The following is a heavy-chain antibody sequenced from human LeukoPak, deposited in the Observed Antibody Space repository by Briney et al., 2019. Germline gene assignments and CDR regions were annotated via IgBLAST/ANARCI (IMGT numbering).Heavy chain of an antibody. D-gene: IGHD2/OR15-2a*01. Sequence: PGGSLRLSCEASGFTLSNYWMSWVRQAPGKGLEWVANIKQDGSQKYYVDSVKGRFTISRDNVRNSLYLQMNRLRAEDTGIYYCARDQTLVAIGASGYWGQGTLVTVSS. J-gene: IGHJ4*02. CDR2: IKQDGSQK. CDR1: GFTLSNYW. V-gene: IGHV3-7*01. CDR3: ARDQTLVAIGASGY.